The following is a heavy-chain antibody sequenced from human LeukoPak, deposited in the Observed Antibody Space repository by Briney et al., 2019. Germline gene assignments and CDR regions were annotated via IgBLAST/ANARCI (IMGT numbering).Heavy chain of an antibody. CDR1: GFTFSSCG. CDR2: LRYDGSNK. V-gene: IGHV3-30*02. D-gene: IGHD5-24*01. Sequence: GGSLRLSCAASGFTFSSCGMHWVRQAPGKGLEWVGFLRYDGSNKYYADSVKGRFTISRDNYKNTLYLQMNSLRAEDTAVYYCAKDRQRWLQSGGYPDYWGQGTLVTVSS. CDR3: AKDRQRWLQSGGYPDY. J-gene: IGHJ4*02.